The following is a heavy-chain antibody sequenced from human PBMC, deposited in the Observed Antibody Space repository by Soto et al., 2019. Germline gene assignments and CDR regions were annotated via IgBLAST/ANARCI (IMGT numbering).Heavy chain of an antibody. J-gene: IGHJ2*01. CDR2: IKPTSDGGTI. CDR3: TGRGVLYHGGFDI. CDR1: GFAFADAW. D-gene: IGHD3-16*01. V-gene: IGHV3-15*01. Sequence: GGSLRLSCATSGFAFADAWMGWVRQAPGKGLEWIGRIKPTSDGGTIKYSAPQKGRLIITRHASKKPLDVPMDNLKGQGTAVFYCTGRGVLYHGGFDIWGRGTLVTVSS.